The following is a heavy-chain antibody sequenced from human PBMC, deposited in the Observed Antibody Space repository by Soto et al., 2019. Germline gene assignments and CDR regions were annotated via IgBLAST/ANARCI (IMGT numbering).Heavy chain of an antibody. Sequence: SETLSLTCTVSGGSISSGDYYWSWIRQPPGKGLEWIGYIYYSGSTYYNPSPKSRVTISVDTSKTQFSLKLSSVTAADTAVYYFARYMIDCGRGSCSYYFDYWGQGTLVTVSS. CDR3: ARYMIDCGRGSCSYYFDY. D-gene: IGHD2-15*01. J-gene: IGHJ4*02. CDR2: IYYSGST. CDR1: GGSISSGDYY. V-gene: IGHV4-30-4*01.